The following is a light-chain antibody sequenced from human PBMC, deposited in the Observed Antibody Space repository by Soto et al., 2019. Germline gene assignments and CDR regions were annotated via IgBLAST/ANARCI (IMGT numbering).Light chain of an antibody. CDR2: EVS. J-gene: IGLJ1*01. CDR1: SSDVGSYNR. V-gene: IGLV2-18*02. Sequence: QAVLTQPPSVSGSPGQSVAISCTGTSSDVGSYNRVSWYQQPPGAAPKLMIYEVSNRPSGFPDRFSGSKSGNTASLTISGLQAEDEADYYCNSYIGSSTYVFGTGTKHTVL. CDR3: NSYIGSSTYV.